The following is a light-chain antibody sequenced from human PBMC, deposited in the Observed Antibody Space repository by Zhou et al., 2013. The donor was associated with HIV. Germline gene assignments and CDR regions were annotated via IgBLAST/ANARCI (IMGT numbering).Light chain of an antibody. CDR1: QSISSY. J-gene: IGKJ1*01. Sequence: DIQMTQSPSSLPASVGDRVTITCRASQSISSYLNWYQQKPGKAPKLLIYAASTLQSGVPSRFSGSGSGTDFTLTTSSLQPEDFATYYCQQSSSTPWTFGQGTKVEIK. CDR2: AAS. V-gene: IGKV1-39*01. CDR3: QQSSSTPWT.